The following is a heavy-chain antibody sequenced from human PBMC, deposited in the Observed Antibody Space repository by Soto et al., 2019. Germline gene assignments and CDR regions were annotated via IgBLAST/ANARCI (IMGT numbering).Heavy chain of an antibody. D-gene: IGHD5-12*01. CDR2: INPNSGGT. V-gene: IGHV1-2*04. Sequence: ASVKVSCKASGYTFTGYYMHWVRQAPGQGLEWMGWINPNSGGTNYAQKFQGWVTMTRDTSISTAYMELSRLRSDDTAVYYCARGEMATIFPTYYYYGMDVWGQGTTVTVSS. CDR3: ARGEMATIFPTYYYYGMDV. CDR1: GYTFTGYY. J-gene: IGHJ6*02.